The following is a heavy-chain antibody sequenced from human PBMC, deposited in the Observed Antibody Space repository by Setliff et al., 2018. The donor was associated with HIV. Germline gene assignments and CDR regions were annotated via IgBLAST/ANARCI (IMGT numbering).Heavy chain of an antibody. J-gene: IGHJ4*02. V-gene: IGHV7-4-1*02. Sequence: ASVKVSCKASGYTFTGYAMDWVRQAPGQGLEWMGWINTNTGNPTYAQGFTGRFVFSLDTSVSTAYLQISSLKAEDTAVYYCTRDRQLAHFDYWGQGTLVTVSS. CDR2: INTNTGNP. CDR1: GYTFTGYA. D-gene: IGHD6-6*01. CDR3: TRDRQLAHFDY.